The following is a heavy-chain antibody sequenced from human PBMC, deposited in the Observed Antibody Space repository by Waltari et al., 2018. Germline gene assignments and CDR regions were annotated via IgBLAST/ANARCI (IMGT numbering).Heavy chain of an antibody. CDR1: GGSFSGYY. CDR2: INHSGST. J-gene: IGHJ6*02. CDR3: ARGIAAAGFYYYYYGMDV. V-gene: IGHV4-34*01. Sequence: QVQLQQWGAGLLKPSETLSLTYVVYGGSFSGYYWSWIRQPPGKGLEWIGEINHSGSTNYNPSLKSRVTISVDTSKNQFSLKLSSVTAADTAVYYCARGIAAAGFYYYYYGMDVWGQGTTVTVSS. D-gene: IGHD6-13*01.